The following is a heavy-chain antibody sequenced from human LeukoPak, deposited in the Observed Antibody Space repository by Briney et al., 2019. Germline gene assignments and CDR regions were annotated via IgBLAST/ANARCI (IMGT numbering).Heavy chain of an antibody. J-gene: IGHJ4*02. CDR3: ARDPGYCSGGSCGGFDY. CDR2: ISSSGSTI. CDR1: GFTFSSYE. D-gene: IGHD2-15*01. V-gene: IGHV3-48*03. Sequence: GGSLRLSCAASGFTFSSYEMNWVRQAPGKGLEWVSYISSSGSTIYYADSVKGRFTISRDNAKNSLYLQMNSLRAEDTAVYYCARDPGYCSGGSCGGFDYWGQGTLVTVSS.